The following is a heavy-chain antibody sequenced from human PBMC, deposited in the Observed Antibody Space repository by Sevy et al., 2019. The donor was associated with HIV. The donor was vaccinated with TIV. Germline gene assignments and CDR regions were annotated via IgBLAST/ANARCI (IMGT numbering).Heavy chain of an antibody. D-gene: IGHD3-10*01. V-gene: IGHV3-7*01. J-gene: IGHJ4*02. CDR1: GFTFSSYW. CDR2: INQDGSET. CDR3: ARLFYGSADY. Sequence: GGSLRLSCAASGFTFSSYWMSWVRQAPGKGLEWVATINQDGSETFYVDSVKGRFTISRHNPRKSLYPQMNSLSAEDTAVYYCARLFYGSADYWGQGTLVTVSS.